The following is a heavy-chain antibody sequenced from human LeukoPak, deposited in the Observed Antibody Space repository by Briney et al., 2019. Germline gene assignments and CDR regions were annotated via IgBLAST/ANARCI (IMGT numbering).Heavy chain of an antibody. J-gene: IGHJ4*02. CDR3: ATASYYDILTGWKSFDY. V-gene: IGHV1-24*01. CDR1: GYTFTGYY. D-gene: IGHD3-9*01. Sequence: GASVKVSCKASGYTFTGYYMHWVRQAPGKGLEWMGGFDPEDGETIYAQKFQGRVTMTEDTSTDTAYMELSSLRSEDTAVYYCATASYYDILTGWKSFDYWGQGTLVTVSS. CDR2: FDPEDGET.